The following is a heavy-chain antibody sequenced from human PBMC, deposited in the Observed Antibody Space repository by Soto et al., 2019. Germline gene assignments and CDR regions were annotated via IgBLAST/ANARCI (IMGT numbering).Heavy chain of an antibody. J-gene: IGHJ4*02. Sequence: QVHLVQSGAEVKKPGASVKVSCKGSGYGFTTYGITWVRQAPGQGREWMAWISAHNGNTNYAQKLQGRVTVNRDTSTSTAYMELRSLRSDDTAVYYCARGRYGDYWGQGALVTVSS. CDR1: GYGFTTYG. V-gene: IGHV1-18*01. D-gene: IGHD1-1*01. CDR2: ISAHNGNT. CDR3: ARGRYGDY.